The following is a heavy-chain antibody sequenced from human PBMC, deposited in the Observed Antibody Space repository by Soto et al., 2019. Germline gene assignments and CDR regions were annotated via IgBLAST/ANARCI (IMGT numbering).Heavy chain of an antibody. CDR2: MIPTFGTG. J-gene: IGHJ6*02. D-gene: IGHD3-10*01. CDR1: GGTFNNYA. Sequence: QVLMVQSGPEVKKPGSSVKVSCKASGGTFNNYAINWVRQAPGKGLEWMGGMIPTFGTGNHAQKFQGRVKSTAYESTTTAYMELNSLRSEDTAIYYCASFDGTLVRGGRSSPYEMDVWGQGTTVIVSS. V-gene: IGHV1-69*01. CDR3: ASFDGTLVRGGRSSPYEMDV.